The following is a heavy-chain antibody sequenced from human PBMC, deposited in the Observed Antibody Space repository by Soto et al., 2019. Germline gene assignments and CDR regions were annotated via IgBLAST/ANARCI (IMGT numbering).Heavy chain of an antibody. J-gene: IGHJ6*02. CDR3: ARVVRYFDTPYGMDV. D-gene: IGHD3-9*01. V-gene: IGHV3-23*01. CDR2: IGGSGGNT. CDR1: GFTFSSYA. Sequence: GSLRLSCAASGFTFSSYAMSWVRQAPGKGLEWVSSIGGSGGNTYYADSVKGRFTISRDNSKNTLFLQMNRLRAEDTAEYYCARVVRYFDTPYGMDVWGQGTTVTVSS.